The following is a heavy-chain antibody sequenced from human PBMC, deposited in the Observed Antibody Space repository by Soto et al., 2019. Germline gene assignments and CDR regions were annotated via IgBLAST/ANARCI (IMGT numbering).Heavy chain of an antibody. Sequence: GGSLRLSCTASGFTFGDYAMSWVRQAPGKGPEWVGFIRSKTYGGTTEYAASVKGRFTISRDDSKSIAYLQMNSLKTEDTAVYYCTRNVIAVVWGQGTLVTVSS. D-gene: IGHD6-19*01. J-gene: IGHJ4*02. CDR2: IRSKTYGGTT. V-gene: IGHV3-49*04. CDR1: GFTFGDYA. CDR3: TRNVIAVV.